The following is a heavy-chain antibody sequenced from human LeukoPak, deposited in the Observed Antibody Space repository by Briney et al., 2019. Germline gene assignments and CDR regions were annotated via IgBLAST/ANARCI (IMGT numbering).Heavy chain of an antibody. CDR1: GYSFTSYW. CDR3: ARGPYYYGSGSPPDY. Sequence: GESLKISCKGSGYSFTSYWIGWVRQMPGKGLEWMGIIYPGDSNTRYSPSFQGQVTISADKSISTAYLQWSSLKASDTAMYYCARGPYYYGSGSPPDYWGQGTLVTVSS. CDR2: IYPGDSNT. V-gene: IGHV5-51*01. J-gene: IGHJ4*02. D-gene: IGHD3-10*01.